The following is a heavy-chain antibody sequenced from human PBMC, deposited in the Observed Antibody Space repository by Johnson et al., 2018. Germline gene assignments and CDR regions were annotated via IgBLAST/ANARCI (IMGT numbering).Heavy chain of an antibody. V-gene: IGHV3-74*01. Sequence: VQLQESGGGLVQPGGSLRLSCAASGFTFSSYWMHWVRQAPGKGLVWVSRINSDGSSTSYAASVKGRFTNSRDNAKNTLYLQMNSLRAEDTAVDYWASYESSGAGWFDPWGQGTLGTVSS. CDR1: GFTFSSYW. CDR3: ASYESSGAGWFDP. J-gene: IGHJ5*02. CDR2: INSDGSST. D-gene: IGHD3-22*01.